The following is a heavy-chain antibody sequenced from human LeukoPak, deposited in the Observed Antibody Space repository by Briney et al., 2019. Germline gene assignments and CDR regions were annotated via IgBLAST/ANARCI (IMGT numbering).Heavy chain of an antibody. V-gene: IGHV3-15*01. CDR2: IKSKTDGGTT. CDR3: TTDRSASDQLPPLGHYYYGMDV. CDR1: GFTFSNAW. Sequence: GGSLRLSCAASGFTFSNAWMSWVRQAPGKGLEWVGRIKSKTDGGTTDYAAPMKGRFTISRDDSKNTLYLQMNSLKTEDTAVYYCTTDRSASDQLPPLGHYYYGMDVWGQGTTVTVSS. D-gene: IGHD2-2*01. J-gene: IGHJ6*02.